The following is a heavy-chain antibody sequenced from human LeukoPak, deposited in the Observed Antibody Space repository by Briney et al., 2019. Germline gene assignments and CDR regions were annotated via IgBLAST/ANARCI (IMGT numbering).Heavy chain of an antibody. V-gene: IGHV1-18*01. CDR1: GYTFSSYG. D-gene: IGHD3-10*01. CDR3: ARDPGLWFGEFPFDH. J-gene: IGHJ4*02. Sequence: ASVKVSCKASGYTFSSYGISWVRQAPGQGREWMGWVSANNGNTKYPQKFQGRVTMSTDRSTSTAYMELRSLRSDDTAVYYCARDPGLWFGEFPFDHWAQGTLVTVSS. CDR2: VSANNGNT.